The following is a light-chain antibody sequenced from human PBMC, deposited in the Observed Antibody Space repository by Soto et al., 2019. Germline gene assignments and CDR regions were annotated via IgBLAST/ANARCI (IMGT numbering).Light chain of an antibody. V-gene: IGKV4-1*01. Sequence: DIVMTQSPDSLAVSLGERATINCKSSQSILYSSKNKNYLAWYQQKPGQPPKLLIYWASTRESGVPDRFSGSGSATDFTLTISNLQAEDVAVYYCQQYYSTPRTFGQGTKVEVK. CDR1: QSILYSSKNKNY. J-gene: IGKJ1*01. CDR3: QQYYSTPRT. CDR2: WAS.